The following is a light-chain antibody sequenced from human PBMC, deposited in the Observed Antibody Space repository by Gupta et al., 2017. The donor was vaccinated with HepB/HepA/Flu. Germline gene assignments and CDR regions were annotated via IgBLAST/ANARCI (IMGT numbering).Light chain of an antibody. J-gene: IGLJ2*01. CDR2: DTS. CDR1: TGAVTSGHY. Sequence: QAVVTQEASLTVSPGGTVTLTCGSSTGAVTSGHYPYWFHQKPGQAPRTLIYDTSNKHSWTPARFSGSLFGGQAAPTLTGAQPEDEAEDYCSLSYSGGSRVVFGGGTKLTV. CDR3: SLSYSGGSRVV. V-gene: IGLV7-46*01.